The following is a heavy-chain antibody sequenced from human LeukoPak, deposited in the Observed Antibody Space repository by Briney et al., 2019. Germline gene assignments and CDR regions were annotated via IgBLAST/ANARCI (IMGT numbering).Heavy chain of an antibody. Sequence: PGGSLRLSCAASGFTFNNYAMSWVRQAPGKGLEWVSSISSSSNYIYYADSVKGRFTISRDNAKNSLYLQMNSLRAEDTAVYYCARVSILIVPYYAFDIWGQGTMVTVSS. CDR3: ARVSILIVPYYAFDI. J-gene: IGHJ3*02. CDR2: ISSSSNYI. D-gene: IGHD2/OR15-2a*01. V-gene: IGHV3-21*01. CDR1: GFTFNNYA.